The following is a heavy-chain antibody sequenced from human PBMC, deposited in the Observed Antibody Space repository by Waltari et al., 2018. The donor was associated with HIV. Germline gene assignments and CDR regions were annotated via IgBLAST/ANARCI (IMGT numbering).Heavy chain of an antibody. CDR2: ISASNGNT. CDR1: GYRFISQS. J-gene: IGHJ3*01. V-gene: IGHV1-18*01. CDR3: ARGIHIMVVSAPMAFDV. Sequence: QVQLVQSGAEGKKPGTSVKVSCETSGYRFISQSLNWLRQAPGQGLERRGWISASNGNTKYAEKFQGRLTLTTDTITNIAYLELRNLRSDDTAIYYCARGIHIMVVSAPMAFDVWGQGTLVTVSS. D-gene: IGHD2-21*01.